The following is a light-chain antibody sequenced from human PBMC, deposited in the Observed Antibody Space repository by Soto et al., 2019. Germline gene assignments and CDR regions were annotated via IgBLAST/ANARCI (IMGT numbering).Light chain of an antibody. CDR1: QAIGDT. CDR3: QRYNNWPHT. V-gene: IGKV3-15*01. Sequence: TQSPSTLPVSPGDGVTLSCRASQAIGDTLAWYQHKPGQAPRLLIYDTSARATGVPARFSGSGSGPEFTLTINSLQPEDFAIYYCQRYNNWPHTFGQGTKVDIK. CDR2: DTS. J-gene: IGKJ1*01.